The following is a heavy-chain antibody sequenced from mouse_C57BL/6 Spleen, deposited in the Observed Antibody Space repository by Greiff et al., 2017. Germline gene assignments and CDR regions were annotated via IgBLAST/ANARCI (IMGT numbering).Heavy chain of an antibody. CDR1: GYAFSSSW. J-gene: IGHJ4*01. Sequence: QVQLQQSGPELVKPGASVKISCKASGYAFSSSWMNWVKQRPGKGLEWIGRIYPGDGDTNYNGKSKGKATLTADKSSSTAYMQLSSLTSEDSAVYFCAREPYYAMDYWGQGTSVTVSS. CDR2: IYPGDGDT. CDR3: AREPYYAMDY. V-gene: IGHV1-82*01.